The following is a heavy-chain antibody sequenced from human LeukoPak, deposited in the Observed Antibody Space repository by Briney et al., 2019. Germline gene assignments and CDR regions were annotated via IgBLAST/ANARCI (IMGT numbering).Heavy chain of an antibody. CDR2: LSGSGGGT. Sequence: GGSLRLSCAVSGITLSNYGMSWVRQAPGKGLEWVAGLSGSGGGTNYADSVKGRFTISRDNSKNTLYLQMNSLRAEDTAVYYCAKGIVVVPAATRDWLDPWGQGTLVTVSS. D-gene: IGHD2-2*01. CDR1: GITLSNYG. CDR3: AKGIVVVPAATRDWLDP. V-gene: IGHV3-23*01. J-gene: IGHJ5*02.